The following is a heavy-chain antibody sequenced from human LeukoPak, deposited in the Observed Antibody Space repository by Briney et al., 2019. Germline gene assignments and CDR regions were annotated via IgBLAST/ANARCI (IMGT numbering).Heavy chain of an antibody. CDR3: ARLPDTNYYDSSGYYPVQPRNDFQNWFDP. D-gene: IGHD3-22*01. CDR2: IIPILGIA. Sequence: GASVKVSCKASGGTFSSYAISWVRQAPGQGLEWMGRIIPILGIANYAQKFQGRVTITADKSTSTAYMELSSLRSEDTAVYYCARLPDTNYYDSSGYYPVQPRNDFQNWFDPWGQGTLVTVSS. J-gene: IGHJ5*02. CDR1: GGTFSSYA. V-gene: IGHV1-69*04.